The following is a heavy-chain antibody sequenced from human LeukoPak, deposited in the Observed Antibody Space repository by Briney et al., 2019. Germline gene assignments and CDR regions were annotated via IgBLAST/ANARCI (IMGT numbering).Heavy chain of an antibody. Sequence: SETLSLTCAVYGGSFSGYYWSWIRQPPGKGLEWIGEINHSGSTNYNPSLKSRVTISVDTSKNQFSLKVSSVTAADTAVYYCARGRSNYYGMDVWGQGTTVTVSS. J-gene: IGHJ6*02. CDR2: INHSGST. V-gene: IGHV4-34*01. CDR3: ARGRSNYYGMDV. CDR1: GGSFSGYY. D-gene: IGHD1-26*01.